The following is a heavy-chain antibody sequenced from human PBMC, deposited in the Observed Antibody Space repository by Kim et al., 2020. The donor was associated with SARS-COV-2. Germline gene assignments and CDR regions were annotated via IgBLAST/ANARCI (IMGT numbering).Heavy chain of an antibody. CDR3: ARDSNDYIWGSYSAWFDP. V-gene: IGHV1-2*06. J-gene: IGHJ5*02. CDR1: GYTFTGYY. CDR2: INPNSGGT. D-gene: IGHD3-16*01. Sequence: ASVKVSCKASGYTFTGYYMHWVRQAPGQGLEWMGRINPNSGGTNYAQKFQGRVTMTRDTSISTAYMELSRLRSDDTAVYYCARDSNDYIWGSYSAWFDPWGQGTLVTVSS.